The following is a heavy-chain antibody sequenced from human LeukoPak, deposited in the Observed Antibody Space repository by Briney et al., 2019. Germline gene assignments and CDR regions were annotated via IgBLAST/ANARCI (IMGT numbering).Heavy chain of an antibody. CDR1: GYTLTELS. CDR2: FDPEDGET. D-gene: IGHD1-26*01. Sequence: ASVKVSCKVSGYTLTELSMHWVRQAPGKGLEWMGGFDPEDGETIYAQKFQGRVTMTRDTSTSTVYMELSSLRSEDTAVYYCARDQSSGSYGVAAFDIWGQGTMVTVSS. V-gene: IGHV1-24*01. CDR3: ARDQSSGSYGVAAFDI. J-gene: IGHJ3*02.